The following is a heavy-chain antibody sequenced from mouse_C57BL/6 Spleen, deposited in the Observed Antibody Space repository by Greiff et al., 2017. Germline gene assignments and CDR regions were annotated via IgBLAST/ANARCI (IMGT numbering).Heavy chain of an antibody. CDR1: GYTFTSYT. CDR3: ARYDVTTMDY. J-gene: IGHJ4*01. CDR2: INPSSGYT. V-gene: IGHV1S26*01. Sequence: VQGVESGAELVKPGASVKMSCKASGYTFTSYTMHWVKQRPGQGLEWIGYINPSSGYTKYNQKFKDKATLTADKSSSTAYMQLSSLTSEDSAVYYCARYDVTTMDYWGQGTSVTVSS. D-gene: IGHD1-1*01.